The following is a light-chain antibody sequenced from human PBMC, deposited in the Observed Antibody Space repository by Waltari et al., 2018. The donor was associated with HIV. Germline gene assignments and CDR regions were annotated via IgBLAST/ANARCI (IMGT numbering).Light chain of an antibody. CDR1: SSNIGAGYD. Sequence: QSVLTQPPSVSGAPGQRVTISCTGGSSNIGAGYDVHWYQQLPGTAPRLLIDGNNNRPSGVPDRFAGSKSGTSASLAITGLQAEDEADYYCQSDDSSLSGVVFGGGTKLTVL. J-gene: IGLJ2*01. V-gene: IGLV1-40*01. CDR2: GNN. CDR3: QSDDSSLSGVV.